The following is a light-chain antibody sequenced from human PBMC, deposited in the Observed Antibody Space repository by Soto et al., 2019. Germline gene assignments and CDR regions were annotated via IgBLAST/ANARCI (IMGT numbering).Light chain of an antibody. CDR2: GAS. Sequence: EIVLTQSPGTLSLSPGERATLSCRASQSVSNNYLACYQQPPGPAPRLLIYGASNRATGIPDRFSGSCSATDFPLTISRLAPEDFAVYYCQQYGSPGTFGQGTKVDIK. J-gene: IGKJ1*01. CDR1: QSVSNNY. V-gene: IGKV3-20*01. CDR3: QQYGSPGT.